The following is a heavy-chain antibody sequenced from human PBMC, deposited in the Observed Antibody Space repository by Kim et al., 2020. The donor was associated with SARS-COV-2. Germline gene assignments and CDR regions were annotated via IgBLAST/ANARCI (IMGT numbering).Heavy chain of an antibody. CDR1: GFTFTSYA. J-gene: IGHJ4*02. CDR3: AQMGGNSRTWYAIDN. Sequence: GGSLRLSCAASGFTFTSYAMTWVRQGPGRGLEWVSLISGSGDRTYYADSVKGRFTISRDNSRNTLYLQMNTLRVEDTALYYCAQMGGNSRTWYAIDNWGQGALVTVAS. CDR2: ISGSGDRT. V-gene: IGHV3-23*01. D-gene: IGHD6-13*01.